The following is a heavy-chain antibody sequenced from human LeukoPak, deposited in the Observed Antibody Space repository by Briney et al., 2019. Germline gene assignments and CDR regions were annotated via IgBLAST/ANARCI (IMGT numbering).Heavy chain of an antibody. Sequence: SETLSLTCTVSGGSISSSRYYWGWIRQPPGKGLEWIGSIYYSGSTYYNPSLKSRVTISVDTSKNQFSLKLSSVTAADTAVYYCARQPRHYDYVWGSYRSRQFDYWGQGTLVTVSS. D-gene: IGHD3-16*02. CDR1: GGSISSSRYY. CDR2: IYYSGST. CDR3: ARQPRHYDYVWGSYRSRQFDY. J-gene: IGHJ4*02. V-gene: IGHV4-39*01.